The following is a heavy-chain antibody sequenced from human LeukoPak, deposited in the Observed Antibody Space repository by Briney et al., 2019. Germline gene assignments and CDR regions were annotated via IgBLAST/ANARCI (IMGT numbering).Heavy chain of an antibody. D-gene: IGHD6-13*01. CDR1: GSTFSSYS. V-gene: IGHV3-21*01. Sequence: PGGSLRLSCAASGSTFSSYSMNWVRQAPGKGLEWVSSISSSSSYIYYADSVKGRFTISRDNAKNSLYLQMNSLRAEDTAVYYCARVLDSRSQLGGYWGQGTLVSVSS. CDR2: ISSSSSYI. J-gene: IGHJ4*02. CDR3: ARVLDSRSQLGGY.